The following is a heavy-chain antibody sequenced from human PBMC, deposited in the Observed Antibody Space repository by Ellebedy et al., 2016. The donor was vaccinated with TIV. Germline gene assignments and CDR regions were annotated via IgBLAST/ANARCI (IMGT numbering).Heavy chain of an antibody. Sequence: PGGSLRLSCAASGFTFSSFGMHWVRQAPGKGLEWVAVITYDGSNKYSTDSVKGRFTISRDNSKNTLYLQMNSLRPEDTAVYYCAKGRSVTSFDYWGQGTLVTVSS. V-gene: IGHV3-30*18. CDR1: GFTFSSFG. J-gene: IGHJ4*02. CDR2: ITYDGSNK. D-gene: IGHD4-17*01. CDR3: AKGRSVTSFDY.